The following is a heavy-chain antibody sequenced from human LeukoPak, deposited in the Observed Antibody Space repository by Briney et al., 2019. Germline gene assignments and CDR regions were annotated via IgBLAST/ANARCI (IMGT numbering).Heavy chain of an antibody. CDR3: ASAPLYGDYVTTSRTDYYYYYYMDV. D-gene: IGHD4-17*01. CDR1: GGSISSSNW. V-gene: IGHV4-4*02. J-gene: IGHJ6*03. CDR2: IYHSGST. Sequence: PSETLSLTCAVSGGSISSSNWWSWVRQPPGKGLEWIGEIYHSGSTNYNPSLKSRVTISVDKSKNQFSLKLSSVTAADTAVYYCASAPLYGDYVTTSRTDYYYYYYMDVWGKGTTVTVSS.